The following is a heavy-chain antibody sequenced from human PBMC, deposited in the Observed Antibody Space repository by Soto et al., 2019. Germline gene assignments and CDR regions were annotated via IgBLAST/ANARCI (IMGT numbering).Heavy chain of an antibody. D-gene: IGHD2-15*01. Sequence: SETLSLTCAVYGGSFSGYYWSWIRQPPGKGLEWIGEINHSGSTNYNPSLKSRVTISVDTSKNQFSLKLSSVTAADTAVYYCARGKGYCSGGSCYYFDYWGQGTLVTVPQ. CDR1: GGSFSGYY. J-gene: IGHJ4*02. CDR2: INHSGST. V-gene: IGHV4-34*01. CDR3: ARGKGYCSGGSCYYFDY.